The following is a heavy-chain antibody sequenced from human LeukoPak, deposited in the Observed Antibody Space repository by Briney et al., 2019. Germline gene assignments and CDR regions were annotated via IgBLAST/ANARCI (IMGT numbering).Heavy chain of an antibody. Sequence: GGSLRLSCAASGFTFSGSAMHWVRQASGKGLEWVGRIRSRANSYATAYAASVKGRFTISRDDSKNTAYLQMNSLKTEDTAVYYCTVVVVAATQNDYWGQGTLVTVSS. J-gene: IGHJ4*02. CDR3: TVVVVAATQNDY. CDR1: GFTFSGSA. V-gene: IGHV3-73*01. CDR2: IRSRANSYAT. D-gene: IGHD2-15*01.